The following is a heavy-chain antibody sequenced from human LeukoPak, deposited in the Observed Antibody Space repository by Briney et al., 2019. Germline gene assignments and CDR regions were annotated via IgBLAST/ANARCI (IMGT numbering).Heavy chain of an antibody. D-gene: IGHD5-18*01. J-gene: IGHJ6*03. Sequence: GESLKISCKGSGYSFTSYWIGWVRQMPGKGLEWMGIIYPGDSDTRYSPSFQGQVTISADKSISSAYLQWSSLKASDIAMYYCARVDTSSLDYLYFYYMDVWGKGTTVTVS. CDR3: ARVDTSSLDYLYFYYMDV. CDR2: IYPGDSDT. CDR1: GYSFTSYW. V-gene: IGHV5-51*01.